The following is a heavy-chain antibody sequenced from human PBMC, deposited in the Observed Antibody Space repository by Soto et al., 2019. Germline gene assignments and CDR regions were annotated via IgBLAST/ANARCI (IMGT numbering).Heavy chain of an antibody. J-gene: IGHJ4*02. CDR3: ARQMTRLTTFDY. CDR2: ISYSGST. V-gene: IGHV4-59*01. D-gene: IGHD4-17*01. CDR1: VGPIISYY. Sequence: PSETLSLTCAFSVGPIISYYWSWIRQPPGKGLEWIGYISYSGSTNYNPSLKSRVTISVDTSKNQFSLKVSSVTAADTAVYYCARQMTRLTTFDYWGQGTLVTVSS.